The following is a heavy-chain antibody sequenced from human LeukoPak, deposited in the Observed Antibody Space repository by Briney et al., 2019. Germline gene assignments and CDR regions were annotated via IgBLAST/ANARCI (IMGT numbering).Heavy chain of an antibody. J-gene: IGHJ6*03. CDR3: AGAVAGGFRYYYYYYYMDV. CDR2: ISSSSSYI. D-gene: IGHD6-19*01. CDR1: GFTFSSYV. V-gene: IGHV3-21*01. Sequence: GRSLRLSCAASGFTFSSYVMHWVRQAPGKGLEWVSSISSSSSYIYYADSVKGRFTISRDNAKNSLYLQMNSLRAEDTAVYYCAGAVAGGFRYYYYYYYMDVWGKGTTVTISS.